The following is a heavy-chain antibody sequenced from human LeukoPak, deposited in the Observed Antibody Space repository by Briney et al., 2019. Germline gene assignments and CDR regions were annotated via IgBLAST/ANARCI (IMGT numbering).Heavy chain of an antibody. Sequence: SETLSLTCTVSGGSIFNYHWSWIRQPPGKGLEWIGYIFYSGSTSNNPSLKSRVTISVDTSKNQISLKLTSVTAADTAVYYCARRSGSGFFYPGMDLWGQGTTVTVSS. CDR2: IFYSGST. D-gene: IGHD6-19*01. CDR1: GGSIFNYH. CDR3: ARRSGSGFFYPGMDL. V-gene: IGHV4-59*01. J-gene: IGHJ6*02.